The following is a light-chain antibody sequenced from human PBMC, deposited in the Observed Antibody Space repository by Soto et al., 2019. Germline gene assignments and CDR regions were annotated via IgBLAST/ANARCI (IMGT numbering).Light chain of an antibody. CDR1: SSNIGAGYD. CDR2: GNS. CDR3: QSYDSSLSASYV. J-gene: IGLJ1*01. V-gene: IGLV1-40*01. Sequence: QSVLTQPPSVSGAPGQRVTISCTGSSSNIGAGYDVHWYQQLPGTAPKLLIYGNSNRPSGVPDRFSGSKSGTSASLAITGLQAEDEADYYCQSYDSSLSASYVLGTGTKLPVL.